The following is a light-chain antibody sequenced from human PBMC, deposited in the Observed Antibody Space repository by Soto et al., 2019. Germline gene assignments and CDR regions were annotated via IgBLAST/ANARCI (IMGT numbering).Light chain of an antibody. V-gene: IGKV3-15*01. CDR3: QQYNNWPLT. CDR1: QSNGNN. CDR2: DAS. Sequence: EILMTQSPGTLSVSPGERATLSCRASQSNGNNLAWYQQKPGQTPRLLVFDASTRATGFPPRFSGSGSGTEFTLTISSLQSEDFAVYYCQQYNNWPLTFGGGTGGYQ. J-gene: IGKJ4*01.